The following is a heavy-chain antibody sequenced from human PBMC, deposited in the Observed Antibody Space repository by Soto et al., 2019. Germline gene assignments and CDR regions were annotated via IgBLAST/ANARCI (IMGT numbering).Heavy chain of an antibody. CDR1: GRSISEINSY. D-gene: IGHD5-12*01. Sequence: PWETLSLTCSVSGRSISEINSYWGWIRQTPGEGLEWIGTIHHTGSTYYNPSLKSRVIISLDTSKNQFSLKLSSVTAADTALYYCARPEGGYGSGYSWFDPWGQGTRVTVS. CDR2: IHHTGST. J-gene: IGHJ5*02. CDR3: ARPEGGYGSGYSWFDP. V-gene: IGHV4-39*01.